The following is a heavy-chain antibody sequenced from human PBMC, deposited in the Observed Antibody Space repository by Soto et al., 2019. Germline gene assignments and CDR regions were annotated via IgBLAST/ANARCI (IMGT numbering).Heavy chain of an antibody. CDR2: MNPGSGDT. V-gene: IGHV1-8*01. J-gene: IGHJ5*02. Sequence: XSVKVSCKASGYSFTNNDVTWVRQATGQGLEWMGWMNPGSGDTGYAQKFQGRVTMTRDISIATAYMELSSLRSDDTAIYYCARMATFGSLNWFDHWGQGTLVTVSS. CDR1: GYSFTNND. D-gene: IGHD3-16*01. CDR3: ARMATFGSLNWFDH.